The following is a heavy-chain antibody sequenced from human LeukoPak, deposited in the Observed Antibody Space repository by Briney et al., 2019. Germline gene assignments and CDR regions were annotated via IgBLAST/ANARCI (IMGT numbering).Heavy chain of an antibody. CDR2: FSHTGSP. CDR1: GASFSGYS. V-gene: IGHV4-34*01. Sequence: PSETLSLTCAISGASFSGYSWTWIRQPPGKGLEWIGEFSHTGSPIYNPSLKSRVNISIDTSKNQFSLKLSSVTAADTAVYYCARGFGIYYYDSSGYYPTFFDYWGQGTLVTVSS. J-gene: IGHJ4*02. CDR3: ARGFGIYYYDSSGYYPTFFDY. D-gene: IGHD3-22*01.